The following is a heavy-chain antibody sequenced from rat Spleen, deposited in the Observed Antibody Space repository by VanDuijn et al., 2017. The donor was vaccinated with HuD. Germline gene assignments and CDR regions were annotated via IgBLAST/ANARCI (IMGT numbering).Heavy chain of an antibody. CDR3: ARDWHYDGYSGWFAY. V-gene: IGHV2-1*01. CDR1: GFSLISHS. CDR2: IWGDGST. Sequence: QVQLKESGPGLVQPSQTLSLICTVSGFSLISHSVHWVRQPPGKGLEWMGGIWGDGSTDYNSVLKSRLTINRDTSKRQVFLKMNSLQTEDTATYYCARDWHYDGYSGWFAYWGQGTLVTVSS. D-gene: IGHD1-12*03. J-gene: IGHJ3*01.